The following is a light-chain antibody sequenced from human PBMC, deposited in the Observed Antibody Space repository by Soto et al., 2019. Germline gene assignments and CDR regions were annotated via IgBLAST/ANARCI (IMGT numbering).Light chain of an antibody. V-gene: IGKV1-5*03. CDR3: QQYSTGYRT. CDR1: QSISSW. CDR2: KAS. Sequence: DIQMTQSPSTLSASVGDRVTITCRASQSISSWMAWYQQKPGQAPKLLIYKASTLESGAPSRFSGSGSGTEFTLTISSLKPDDFATYFCQQYSTGYRTFGQGTKVDIK. J-gene: IGKJ1*01.